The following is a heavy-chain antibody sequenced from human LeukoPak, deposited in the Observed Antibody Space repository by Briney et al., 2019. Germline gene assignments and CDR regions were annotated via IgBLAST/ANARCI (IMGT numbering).Heavy chain of an antibody. D-gene: IGHD3-22*01. Sequence: SETLSLTCAVYGGSFSGYYWSWIRQPPGKGLEWIGEINHSGSTNYNPSLKSRVTISVDTSKNQFSLKLSSVTAADTAVYYCASLYYYDSSGYLHPDFWGQGTLVTVSS. CDR1: GGSFSGYY. V-gene: IGHV4-34*01. CDR2: INHSGST. CDR3: ASLYYYDSSGYLHPDF. J-gene: IGHJ4*02.